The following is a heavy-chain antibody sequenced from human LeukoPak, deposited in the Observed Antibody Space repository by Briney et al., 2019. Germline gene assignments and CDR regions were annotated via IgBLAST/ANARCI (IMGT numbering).Heavy chain of an antibody. V-gene: IGHV3-43*01. CDR1: GFTFDDYT. D-gene: IGHD1-26*01. Sequence: QPGGSLRLSCAASGFTFDDYTMHWVRQAPGKGLEWVSLISWDGGSTYYADSVKGRFTISRDNSKNSLYLQMNSLRTEDTALYYCAKDIGGGGSYPYYFDYWGQGTLVTVSS. CDR3: AKDIGGGGSYPYYFDY. CDR2: ISWDGGST. J-gene: IGHJ4*02.